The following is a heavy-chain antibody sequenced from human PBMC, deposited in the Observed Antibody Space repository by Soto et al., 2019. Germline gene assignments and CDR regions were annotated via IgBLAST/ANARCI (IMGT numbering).Heavy chain of an antibody. Sequence: ASVKVSCKASGGTFSSYAISWVRQAPGQGLEWMGGIIPIFGTANYAQKFQGRVTITADKSTSTAYMELSSLRSEDTAVYYCARVIEYDFWSGYQQVYGMDVWGQGTTVTVSS. CDR2: IIPIFGTA. CDR3: ARVIEYDFWSGYQQVYGMDV. J-gene: IGHJ6*02. V-gene: IGHV1-69*06. CDR1: GGTFSSYA. D-gene: IGHD3-3*01.